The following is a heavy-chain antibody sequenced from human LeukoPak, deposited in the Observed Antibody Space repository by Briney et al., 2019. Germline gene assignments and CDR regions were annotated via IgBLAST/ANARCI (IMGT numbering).Heavy chain of an antibody. V-gene: IGHV3-23*01. CDR3: AKRRGLELLYYYYMDV. D-gene: IGHD1-7*01. J-gene: IGHJ6*03. Sequence: GGSLRLSCAASGFTFSSYAMTWVRQAPGKGLEWVSAISGSGGSTYYADSVKGRFTISRDNSKNTLFLQMNSLRAEDTAVYYCAKRRGLELLYYYYMDVWGKGTTVAVSS. CDR2: ISGSGGST. CDR1: GFTFSSYA.